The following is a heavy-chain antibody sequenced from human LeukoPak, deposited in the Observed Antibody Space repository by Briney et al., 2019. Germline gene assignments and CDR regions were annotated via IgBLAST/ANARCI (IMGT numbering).Heavy chain of an antibody. J-gene: IGHJ6*03. D-gene: IGHD1-1*01. Sequence: SETLSLTCTVSGYSISNGYYWGWIRQPPGKGLEWVGSIYHRGSTYYNPSLRSRVTISLDRSKKKFSLKLTSVTAADTAVYYCAREVSGGYLYYYYYYMDVWGKGTTVTVSS. CDR1: GYSISNGYY. CDR3: AREVSGGYLYYYYYYMDV. CDR2: IYHRGST. V-gene: IGHV4-38-2*02.